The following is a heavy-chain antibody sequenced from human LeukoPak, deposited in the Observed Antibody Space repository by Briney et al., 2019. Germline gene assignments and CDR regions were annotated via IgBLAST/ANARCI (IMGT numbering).Heavy chain of an antibody. D-gene: IGHD2-2*01. J-gene: IGHJ6*02. CDR3: AREDIVVVPAANGYGMDV. CDR2: IIPIFGTA. CDR1: GGTFSSYA. V-gene: IGHV1-69*06. Sequence: SVKVSCKASGGTFSSYAISWVRQAPGQGLEWMGRIIPIFGTANYAQKFQGRVTITADKSTSTAYMELSSLRSEDTAVYYCAREDIVVVPAANGYGMDVWGQGTTVTVSS.